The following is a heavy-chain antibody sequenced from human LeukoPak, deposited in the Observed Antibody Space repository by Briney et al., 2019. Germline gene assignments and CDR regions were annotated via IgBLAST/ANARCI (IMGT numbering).Heavy chain of an antibody. CDR3: AARTYGGNGRGVDY. J-gene: IGHJ4*02. CDR1: GGTFSSYA. D-gene: IGHD4-23*01. V-gene: IGHV1-8*02. CDR2: MNPNSGNT. Sequence: ASVKVSCKASGGTFSSYAISWVRQATGQGLEWMGWMNPNSGNTGYAQKFQGRVTMTRNTSISTAYMELSSLRSEDTAVYYCAARTYGGNGRGVDYWGQGTLVTVSS.